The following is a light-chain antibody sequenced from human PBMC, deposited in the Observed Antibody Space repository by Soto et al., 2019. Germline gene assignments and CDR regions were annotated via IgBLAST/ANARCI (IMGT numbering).Light chain of an antibody. CDR3: QHSYSNPRT. CDR1: QSISTY. Sequence: DIQMTQSPSSLSASVGDRVTITCRASQSISTYLNWYQQKPGQAPDLLIYAASTLQSRVPSRFSGSGSGTSFTLTITSLQPEDFGTYFCQHSYSNPRTFGQGTKVEIK. V-gene: IGKV1-39*01. J-gene: IGKJ1*01. CDR2: AAS.